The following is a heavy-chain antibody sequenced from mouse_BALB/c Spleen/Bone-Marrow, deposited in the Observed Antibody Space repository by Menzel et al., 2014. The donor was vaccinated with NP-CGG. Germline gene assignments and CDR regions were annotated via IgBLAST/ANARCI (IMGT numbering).Heavy chain of an antibody. D-gene: IGHD2-3*01. V-gene: IGHV14-3*02. Sequence: VQLQQSGAELVKPGASVKLSCTASGFNIKDTYMHWVKQRPEQGLEWIGRIDPANGNTKYDPKFQGKATITADTSSNTAYLQLSSLTSEDTAVYYCARWLLPYGLGYWGQGTSVTVSS. CDR3: ARWLLPYGLGY. CDR2: IDPANGNT. CDR1: GFNIKDTY. J-gene: IGHJ4*01.